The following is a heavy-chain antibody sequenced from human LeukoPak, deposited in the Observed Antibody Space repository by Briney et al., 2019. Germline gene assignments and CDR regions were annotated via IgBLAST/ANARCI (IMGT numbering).Heavy chain of an antibody. CDR2: IWYDGSNK. CDR3: ARAYSSGWYYFDY. D-gene: IGHD6-19*01. CDR1: GFTFSSYG. V-gene: IGHV3-33*01. J-gene: IGHJ4*02. Sequence: GGSLRLSCAASGFTFSSYGMHWVRQAPGKGLEWVAVIWYDGSNKYYAASVKGRFTISRDNFKNTLYLQMNSLRAEDTAVYYCARAYSSGWYYFDYWGQGTLVTVS.